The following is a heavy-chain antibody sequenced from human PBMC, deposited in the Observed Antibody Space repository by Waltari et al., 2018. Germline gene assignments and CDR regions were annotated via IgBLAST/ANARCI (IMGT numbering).Heavy chain of an antibody. CDR2: IYNRGGV. CDR3: ARASTTPMVGTTIGYFDY. Sequence: QVQLQESGPGLVKPSQTLSLTCTVSGDSISNGSSHWRWIRQPAGKRLEWIGRIYNRGGVNYTPCLKIRVTISIDTSKNQFSLKLNSVTAADTALYYCARASTTPMVGTTIGYFDYWGQGILVTVSS. D-gene: IGHD1-26*01. J-gene: IGHJ4*02. CDR1: GDSISNGSSH. V-gene: IGHV4-61*02.